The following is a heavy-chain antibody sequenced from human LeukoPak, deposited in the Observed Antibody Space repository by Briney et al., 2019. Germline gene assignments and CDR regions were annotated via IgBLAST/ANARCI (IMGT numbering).Heavy chain of an antibody. Sequence: SETLSLTCTVSGGSISSSSYYWGWIRQPPGKGLEWIGSIYYSGSTYYNPSLKSRVTISVDTSKNQFSLKLSSVTAADTAVYYCARESFHSSSSEGNFDYWGQGTLVTVSS. J-gene: IGHJ4*02. V-gene: IGHV4-39*07. CDR2: IYYSGST. D-gene: IGHD6-13*01. CDR1: GGSISSSSYY. CDR3: ARESFHSSSSEGNFDY.